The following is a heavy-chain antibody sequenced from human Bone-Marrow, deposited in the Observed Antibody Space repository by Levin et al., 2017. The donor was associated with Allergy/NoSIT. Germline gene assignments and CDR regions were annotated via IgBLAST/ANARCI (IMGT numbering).Heavy chain of an antibody. CDR2: IYYGGTT. CDR3: ARDSGFWTGGRWTNYMDL. J-gene: IGHJ6*03. CDR1: GGSVTYGGNY. Sequence: HSQTLSLTCTVSGGSVTYGGNYWSWIRQAPGKGLEWFGFIYYGGTTEYSPSLRSRVTMSIDTTKNHFSLNVSSVTAADTAVYYCARDSGFWTGGRWTNYMDLWGKGTTVTVS. V-gene: IGHV4-31*03. D-gene: IGHD3/OR15-3a*01.